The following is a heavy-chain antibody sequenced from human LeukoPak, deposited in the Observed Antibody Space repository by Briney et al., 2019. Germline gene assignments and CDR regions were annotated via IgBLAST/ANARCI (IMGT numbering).Heavy chain of an antibody. Sequence: PGTLSLTCAVSGYTISSDYYCGWSRPPPGKGQGWIGINYHSGSTYYNPSLKGRVTISVDTSKNQFSLKLNSATAADTAVYYCASSDGSGMGHARPFDIWGQGTMVTVSS. V-gene: IGHV4-38-2*01. CDR2: NYHSGST. CDR1: GYTISSDYY. J-gene: IGHJ3*02. D-gene: IGHD3-10*01. CDR3: ASSDGSGMGHARPFDI.